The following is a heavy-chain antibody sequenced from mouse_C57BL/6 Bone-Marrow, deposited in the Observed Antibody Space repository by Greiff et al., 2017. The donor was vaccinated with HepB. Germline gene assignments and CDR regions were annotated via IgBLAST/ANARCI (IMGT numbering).Heavy chain of an antibody. CDR3: ARGGTGAMDY. J-gene: IGHJ4*01. CDR2: IDPSDSYT. CDR1: GYTFTSYW. Sequence: QVQLQQPGAELVMPGASVKLSCKASGYTFTSYWMHWVKQRPGQGLEWIGEIDPSDSYTNYNQKFKGKSTLTVDKSSSTAYMQLSSLASEDSAVYCCARGGTGAMDYWGQGASVTVSS. D-gene: IGHD3-3*01. V-gene: IGHV1-69*01.